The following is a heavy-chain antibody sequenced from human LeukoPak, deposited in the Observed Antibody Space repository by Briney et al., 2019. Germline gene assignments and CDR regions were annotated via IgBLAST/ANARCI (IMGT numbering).Heavy chain of an antibody. CDR2: IYTSGST. J-gene: IGHJ5*02. Sequence: SETLSLTCTVSGGSISSYYWSWIRQPAGKGLEWIGRIYTSGSTNYNPSLKSRVTISVDTSKNQFSLKLSSVTAADTAVYYCARDVRFGELLYIGWFDPWGQGTLVTVSS. V-gene: IGHV4-4*07. CDR3: ARDVRFGELLYIGWFDP. D-gene: IGHD3-10*01. CDR1: GGSISSYY.